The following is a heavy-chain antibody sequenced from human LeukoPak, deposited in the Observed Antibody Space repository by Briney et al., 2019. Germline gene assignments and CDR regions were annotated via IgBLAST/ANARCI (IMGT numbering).Heavy chain of an antibody. V-gene: IGHV4-39*01. CDR1: GGSISSSSYY. CDR2: IYYSGST. Sequence: SETLSLTCTVSGGSISSSSYYWGWIRQPPGKGLEWIGSIYYSGSTYYNPSLKSRVTISVDTSKNQFSLKLSSVTAADTAVYYCARRYSYGSADYWGQGTLVTVSS. J-gene: IGHJ4*02. D-gene: IGHD5-18*01. CDR3: ARRYSYGSADY.